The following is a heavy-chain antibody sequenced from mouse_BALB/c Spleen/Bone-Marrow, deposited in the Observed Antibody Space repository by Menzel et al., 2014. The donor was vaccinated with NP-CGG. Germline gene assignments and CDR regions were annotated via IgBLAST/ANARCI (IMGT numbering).Heavy chain of an antibody. CDR1: GFNIKDTY. CDR3: ATMITDWYFDV. D-gene: IGHD2-4*01. CDR2: IDPANGNT. V-gene: IGHV14-3*02. J-gene: IGHJ1*01. Sequence: DVHLVESGAELVKPGASVKLSCTASGFNIKDTYVHWVKQRPEQGLEWIGRIDPANGNTKYDPKFQGKATITADTSSNTAYLQLSSLTSEDTAVYYCATMITDWYFDVWGAGTTVTVSS.